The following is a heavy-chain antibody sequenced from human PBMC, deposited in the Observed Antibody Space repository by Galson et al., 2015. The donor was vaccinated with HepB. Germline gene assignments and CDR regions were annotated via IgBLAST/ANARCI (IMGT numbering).Heavy chain of an antibody. CDR3: AKDQRFSYYYGLDV. D-gene: IGHD3-3*01. J-gene: IGHJ6*02. V-gene: IGHV3-30*18. CDR1: GFTFNRNA. Sequence: SLRLSCAASGFTFNRNAMHWVRQAPGRGPEWVAVISSDGNNKYYGASVKGRFTISRDNSKNTLSLQMNSLRADDTAVYYCAKDQRFSYYYGLDVWGQGTTVTVSS. CDR2: ISSDGNNK.